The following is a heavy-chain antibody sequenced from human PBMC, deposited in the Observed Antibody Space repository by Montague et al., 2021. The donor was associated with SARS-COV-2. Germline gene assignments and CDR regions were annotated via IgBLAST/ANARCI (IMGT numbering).Heavy chain of an antibody. Sequence: SETLSLTCSVSGGSVKSANHYWTWIRQPPGEGLEWIGFIYSTGSTNYTPSLKSRVTISLDTSRNEFSLKLSSLTTAETAIYFCARVAATAMFDYFDPWGQGTLVTVSS. D-gene: IGHD2-21*02. J-gene: IGHJ5*02. CDR3: ARVAATAMFDYFDP. CDR2: IYSTGST. CDR1: GGSVKSANHY. V-gene: IGHV4-61*01.